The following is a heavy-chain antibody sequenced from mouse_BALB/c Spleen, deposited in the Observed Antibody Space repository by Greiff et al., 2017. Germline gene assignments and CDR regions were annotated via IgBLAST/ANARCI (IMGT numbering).Heavy chain of an antibody. J-gene: IGHJ4*01. CDR2: ILPGSGST. D-gene: IGHD1-1*01. Sequence: VHLVESGAELMKPGASVKISCKATGYTFSSYWIEWVKQRPGHGLEWIGEILPGSGSTNYNEKFKGKATFTADTSSNTAYMQLSSLTSEDSAVYYCARKNYGSSYDAMDYWGQGTSVTVSS. V-gene: IGHV1-9*01. CDR3: ARKNYGSSYDAMDY. CDR1: GYTFSSYW.